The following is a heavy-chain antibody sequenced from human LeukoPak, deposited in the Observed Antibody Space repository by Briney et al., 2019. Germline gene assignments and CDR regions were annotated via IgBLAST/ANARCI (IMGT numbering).Heavy chain of an antibody. V-gene: IGHV3-11*01. D-gene: IGHD3-3*01. CDR3: ARERSEWLLAYYYYYYMDV. CDR2: ISSSGSTI. Sequence: PGGSLRLSCAASGFTFSDYYMSWIRQAPGKGLEWVSYISSSGSTIYYADSVKGRFTISRDNAKNSLYLQMNSLRAEDTAVYYCARERSEWLLAYYYYYYMDVWGKGTTVTVSS. J-gene: IGHJ6*03. CDR1: GFTFSDYY.